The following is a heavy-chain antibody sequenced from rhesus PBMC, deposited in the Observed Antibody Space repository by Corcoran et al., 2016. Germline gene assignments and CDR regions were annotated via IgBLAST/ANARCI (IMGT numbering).Heavy chain of an antibody. J-gene: IGHJ4*01. Sequence: QLQLQESGQGLVKPSETLSLTCAVSGGSISSNYWSWIRQPPGKGLEGIGRISGSGGSTDYNPVLKSGVTSSTVTPKNQVSLKLSSVTAADTAGYYGAREGGAGTVDYWGQGGLVTVSS. CDR2: ISGSGGST. CDR1: GGSISSNY. V-gene: IGHV4-173*01. D-gene: IGHD1-1*01. CDR3: AREGGAGTVDY.